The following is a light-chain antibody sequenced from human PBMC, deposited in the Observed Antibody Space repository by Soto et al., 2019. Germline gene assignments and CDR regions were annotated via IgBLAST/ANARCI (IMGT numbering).Light chain of an antibody. Sequence: DIPMTQSPATLSASVGDSVTITCRASQSITNWLAWYQLKPGKAPKLLIHEASNLHSGVSSRFTGSGSGTDFTPTITSLQPEDFATYSCQQYKSYWTFGQGTRVELK. J-gene: IGKJ1*01. CDR1: QSITNW. V-gene: IGKV1-5*03. CDR3: QQYKSYWT. CDR2: EAS.